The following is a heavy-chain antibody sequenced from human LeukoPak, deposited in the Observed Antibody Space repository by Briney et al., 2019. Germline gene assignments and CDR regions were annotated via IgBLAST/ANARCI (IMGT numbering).Heavy chain of an antibody. CDR3: ASEVPRFDY. V-gene: IGHV3-30*04. CDR2: ISYDGSNK. J-gene: IGHJ4*02. CDR1: GFTFSSYV. Sequence: WGSLRLSCAASGFTFSSYVMHRDPQAQGQGLEWVAVISYDGSNKYYADSVRGRFTISRDNSKNTLYLQMNSLRAEDTAVYYCASEVPRFDYWGQGTLVTVSS.